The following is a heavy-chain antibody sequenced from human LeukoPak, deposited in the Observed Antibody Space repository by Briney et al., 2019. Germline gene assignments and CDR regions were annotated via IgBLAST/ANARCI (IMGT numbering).Heavy chain of an antibody. CDR1: GGSFSSYY. CDR3: AREVRLRGSPFFDY. Sequence: SETLSLTCAVYGGSFSSYYWGWIRQPPGKGLEWIGSIYYSGSTYYNPSLKSRVTISVDTSKNQFSLKLSSVTAADTAVYYCAREVRLRGSPFFDYWGQGTLVTVSS. CDR2: IYYSGST. J-gene: IGHJ4*02. D-gene: IGHD6-6*01. V-gene: IGHV4-39*07.